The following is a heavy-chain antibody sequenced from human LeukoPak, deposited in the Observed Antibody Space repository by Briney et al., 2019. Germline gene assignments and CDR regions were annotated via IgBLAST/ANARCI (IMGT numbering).Heavy chain of an antibody. J-gene: IGHJ6*02. D-gene: IGHD3-3*02. CDR1: GFTFSGYA. V-gene: IGHV3-23*01. CDR2: ISGSGSNT. Sequence: PGGSLRLSCAVSGFTFSGYAMSWVRQAPGKGLEWVSSISGSGSNTYHTDPVKGRCTISRDNSKNTLYLEMNSPRVEDTAIYYCAKHGSPGPIFYNGMDVWGLGTTVTVSS. CDR3: AKHGSPGPIFYNGMDV.